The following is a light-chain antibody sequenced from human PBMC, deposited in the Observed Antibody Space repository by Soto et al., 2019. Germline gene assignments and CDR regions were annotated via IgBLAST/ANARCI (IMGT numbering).Light chain of an antibody. CDR3: QPYNNSPPGRT. Sequence: EIVMTQSPATLSVSPGERATLSCRASQSVSSNLAWYQQKPGQAPRLLIYGASTRATGIPARFSGSGSGTEFTLTISSLQSEDFAVYYCQPYNNSPPGRTFGQGTKV. J-gene: IGKJ1*01. V-gene: IGKV3-15*01. CDR1: QSVSSN. CDR2: GAS.